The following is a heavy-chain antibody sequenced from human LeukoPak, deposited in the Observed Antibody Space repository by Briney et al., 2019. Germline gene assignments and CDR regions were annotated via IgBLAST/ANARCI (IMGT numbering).Heavy chain of an antibody. CDR1: GGSFSGYY. D-gene: IGHD3-3*01. CDR3: ARKRFLEPFYYYYYMDV. V-gene: IGHV4-34*01. CDR2: INHSGST. J-gene: IGHJ6*03. Sequence: SETLSLTCAVYGGSFSGYYWSWIRQPPGKGLEWIGEINHSGSTNYNPSLKSRVTISVDTSKNQFSLKLSSVTAADTAVYYCARKRFLEPFYYYYYMDVWGKGTTVTVSS.